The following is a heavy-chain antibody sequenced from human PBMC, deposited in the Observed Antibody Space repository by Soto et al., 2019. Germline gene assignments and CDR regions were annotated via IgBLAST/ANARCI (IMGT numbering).Heavy chain of an antibody. V-gene: IGHV4-59*01. Sequence: SETLSLTCTVSGGSISSYYWSWIRQPPGKGLEWIGYIYYSGSTNYNPSLKSRVTISVDASKNQFSLKLSSVTAADTAVYYCARGYGSTYYYDSSGYYFDYWGQGTLVTVSS. CDR1: GGSISSYY. J-gene: IGHJ4*02. CDR3: ARGYGSTYYYDSSGYYFDY. CDR2: IYYSGST. D-gene: IGHD3-22*01.